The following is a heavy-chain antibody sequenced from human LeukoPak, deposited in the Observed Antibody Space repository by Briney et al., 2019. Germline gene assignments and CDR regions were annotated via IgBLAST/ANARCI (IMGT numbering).Heavy chain of an antibody. CDR3: ATGSSFISGYSYNWFDP. D-gene: IGHD3-22*01. Sequence: PAGSLRLSCAASGFTFSSYGMSWVRQAPGKGLEWVSAIRWSGGSKYYADSVTGRFTISGAKCKNTLYLHMASLRVEDTAVYYCATGSSFISGYSYNWFDPWGQGTLVTVSS. CDR1: GFTFSSYG. CDR2: IRWSGGSK. J-gene: IGHJ5*02. V-gene: IGHV3-23*01.